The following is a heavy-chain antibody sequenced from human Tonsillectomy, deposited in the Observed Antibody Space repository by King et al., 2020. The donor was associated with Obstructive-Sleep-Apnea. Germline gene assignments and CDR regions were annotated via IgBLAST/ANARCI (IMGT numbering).Heavy chain of an antibody. CDR3: ARVPSIGTPEGDY. Sequence: VQLQESGPGLVKPSETLSLTCTVSGGSISSYYWSWIRQPPGKGLEWIGYIYYSGSTNYNPSLKSRVTISVDTSKNQFSLKLSSVTAADTAVYYCARVPSIGTPEGDYWGQGTLVTVSS. V-gene: IGHV4-59*01. J-gene: IGHJ4*02. CDR2: IYYSGST. CDR1: GGSISSYY. D-gene: IGHD2/OR15-2a*01.